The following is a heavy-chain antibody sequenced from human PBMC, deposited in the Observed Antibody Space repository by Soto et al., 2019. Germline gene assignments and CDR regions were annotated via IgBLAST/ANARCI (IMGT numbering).Heavy chain of an antibody. D-gene: IGHD1-26*01. CDR2: IHYSGST. CDR3: ARGFNRGVTTLDY. V-gene: IGHV4-59*01. J-gene: IGHJ4*02. CDR1: GGSISSDY. Sequence: QVQLQESGPGLVKPSETLSLTCPVSGGSISSDYWSWIRQPPAKGLEWIGYIHYSGSTNYNPSLKSRVTLSVDTSKNQFSLRLSSVTAADTAVYYCARGFNRGVTTLDYWGQGTLVSVSS.